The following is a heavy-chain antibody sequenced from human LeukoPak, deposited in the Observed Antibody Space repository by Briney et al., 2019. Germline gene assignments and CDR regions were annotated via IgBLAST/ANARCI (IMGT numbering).Heavy chain of an antibody. D-gene: IGHD3-22*01. CDR3: ARDVTTYYYDSSGPGYMDV. CDR2: IIPIFGTA. J-gene: IGHJ6*03. V-gene: IGHV1-69*05. CDR1: GGTFSSYA. Sequence: SVKVSCKASGGTFSSYAISWVPQAPGQGLEWMGRIIPIFGTANYAQKFQGRVTITTDESTSTAYMELSSLRSEDTAVYYGARDVTTYYYDSSGPGYMDVWGKGTTVTVSS.